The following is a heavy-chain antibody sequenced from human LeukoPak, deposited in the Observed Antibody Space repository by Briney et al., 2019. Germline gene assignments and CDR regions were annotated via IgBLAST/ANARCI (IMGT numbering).Heavy chain of an antibody. V-gene: IGHV4-59*01. Sequence: SETLSLTCTVSAGSISSYYWSWIRQPPGEGLEWLGYIYYSGSTNYNPSLKSGVTISVDTSKNQFSLKLSSVTAADTAVYYCARSYSSSSYFDYWGQGTLVTVSS. J-gene: IGHJ4*02. CDR2: IYYSGST. CDR1: AGSISSYY. CDR3: ARSYSSSSYFDY. D-gene: IGHD6-13*01.